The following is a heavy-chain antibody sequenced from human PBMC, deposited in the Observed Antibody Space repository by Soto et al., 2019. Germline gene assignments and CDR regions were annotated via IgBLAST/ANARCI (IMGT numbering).Heavy chain of an antibody. CDR1: GGSISSYY. D-gene: IGHD3-22*01. J-gene: IGHJ5*02. V-gene: IGHV4-59*01. CDR3: ARDRRGDYDDDGFDP. Sequence: PSETLSLTCTVSGGSISSYYWSWIRQPPGKGLEWIGYIYYSGSTNYNPSLKSRVTISVDTSKNQFSLKLSSVTAAGTAVYYCARDRRGDYDDDGFDPWGQGTLVTVSS. CDR2: IYYSGST.